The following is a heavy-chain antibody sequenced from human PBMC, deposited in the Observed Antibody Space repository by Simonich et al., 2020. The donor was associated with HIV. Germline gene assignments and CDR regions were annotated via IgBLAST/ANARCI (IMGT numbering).Heavy chain of an antibody. CDR2: ISSSSHYI. V-gene: IGHV3-21*02. D-gene: IGHD7-27*01. J-gene: IGHJ3*02. Sequence: EVQLVESGGGLVKPGGSLRLSCAASGFTSSSYSMNWVRQAPGKGLEWVSSISSSSHYIYYADSVRGRFTISRDNAKNSVYLQMSSLRAEDTAVYYCARDWGSNALDIWGQGTMVTVSS. CDR1: GFTSSSYS. CDR3: ARDWGSNALDI.